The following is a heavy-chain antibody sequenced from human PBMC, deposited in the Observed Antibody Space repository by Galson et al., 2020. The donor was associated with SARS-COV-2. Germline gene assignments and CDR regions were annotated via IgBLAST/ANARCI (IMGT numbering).Heavy chain of an antibody. CDR3: ARAGYSSSWYGRRDGMDV. CDR1: GGSFSGYY. Sequence: SETLSLTCAVYGGSFSGYYWSWIRQPPGKGLEWIGEINHSGSTNYNPSLKSRVPISVDTSKNQFSLKLSSVTAADTAVYYCARAGYSSSWYGRRDGMDVWGQGTTVTGSS. J-gene: IGHJ6*02. V-gene: IGHV4-34*01. D-gene: IGHD6-13*01. CDR2: INHSGST.